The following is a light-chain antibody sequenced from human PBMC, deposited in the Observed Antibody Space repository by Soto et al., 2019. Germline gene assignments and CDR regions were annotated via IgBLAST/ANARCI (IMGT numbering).Light chain of an antibody. CDR2: GAW. J-gene: IGKJ2*01. V-gene: IGKV3-15*01. CDR1: QSVGSN. CDR3: QQYNDWRT. Sequence: EIVMTQSPATLSVSPGERATLSCRASQSVGSNLAWYQQKPGQAPRLLIFGAWNRDTDIPARFSGSGSGTEFPLTISILQSEDYAFYYCQQYNDWRTFGQGTKLEIK.